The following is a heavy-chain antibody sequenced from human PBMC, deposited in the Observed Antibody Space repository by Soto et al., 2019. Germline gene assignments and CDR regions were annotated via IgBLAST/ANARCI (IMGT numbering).Heavy chain of an antibody. CDR1: GFTFGGSA. V-gene: IGHV3-73*01. CDR3: TRQTDAVQWLVVPTDYNFDY. J-gene: IGHJ4*02. CDR2: IRSKTNSYAT. D-gene: IGHD6-19*01. Sequence: PGESLKISCAASGFTFGGSAMHWVRQASGKGLEWVGHIRSKTNSYATAYAESMKGRFTISRDDSMNAAYLQMNSLKTEDTAVYFCTRQTDAVQWLVVPTDYNFDYWGQGTLVTVSS.